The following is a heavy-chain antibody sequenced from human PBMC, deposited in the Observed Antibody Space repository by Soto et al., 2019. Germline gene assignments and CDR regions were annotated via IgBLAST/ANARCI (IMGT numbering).Heavy chain of an antibody. CDR2: IWYDGSNK. Sequence: QVQLVESGGGVVQPGRSLRLSCAASGFTFSSYGMHWVRQAPGKGLEWVAVIWYDGSNKYYADSVKGRFTISRDNSKNTLYLQMNSLRAEDTAVYYWARWGIAAGDYWGQVTLVTVSS. V-gene: IGHV3-33*01. CDR1: GFTFSSYG. J-gene: IGHJ4*02. CDR3: ARWGIAAGDY. D-gene: IGHD6-13*01.